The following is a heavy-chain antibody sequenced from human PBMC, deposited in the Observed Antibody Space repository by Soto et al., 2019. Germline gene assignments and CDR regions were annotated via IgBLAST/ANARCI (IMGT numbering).Heavy chain of an antibody. V-gene: IGHV4-4*02. CDR2: IYHSGST. Sequence: QVQLQESGPGLVKPSGTLSLTCAVSGGSISSSNWLSWFRQPPGKGLEWIGEIYHSGSTNYNPSLKSRVPISVDKSKNRFSLKLSSVTAADTAVYYWARANYGSGSPLDYWGQGTLVTVSS. D-gene: IGHD3-10*01. J-gene: IGHJ4*02. CDR3: ARANYGSGSPLDY. CDR1: GGSISSSNW.